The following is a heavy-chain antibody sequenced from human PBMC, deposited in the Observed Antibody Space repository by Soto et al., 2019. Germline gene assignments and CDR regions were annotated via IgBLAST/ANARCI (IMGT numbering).Heavy chain of an antibody. CDR2: ISGTGGST. Sequence: VGSLRLSCAASGFTCTSYAMSWVRQAPGKGLEWVSTISGTGGSTYYPDSVKGRFTISRDNSKNTVYLQMNSLRAEDAAVYYCAKEMTSGYYLFDYWGQGTLVTVSS. CDR3: AKEMTSGYYLFDY. CDR1: GFTCTSYA. V-gene: IGHV3-23*01. D-gene: IGHD3-22*01. J-gene: IGHJ4*02.